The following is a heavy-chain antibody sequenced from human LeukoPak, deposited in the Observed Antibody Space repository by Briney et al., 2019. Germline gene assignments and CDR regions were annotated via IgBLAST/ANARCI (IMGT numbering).Heavy chain of an antibody. CDR3: ARGLFVAGSFFDS. V-gene: IGHV3-11*04. J-gene: IGHJ4*02. Sequence: PGGSLRLSCAAPGFTFSDYYMAWVRPAPGEGLELLFSIGPNGGAIYYADSVKGRFTISRDNAKSSLYLQMTSLKAGDTAVYYCARGLFVAGSFFDSWGQGTLVTVSS. CDR1: GFTFSDYY. CDR2: IGPNGGAI. D-gene: IGHD1-26*01.